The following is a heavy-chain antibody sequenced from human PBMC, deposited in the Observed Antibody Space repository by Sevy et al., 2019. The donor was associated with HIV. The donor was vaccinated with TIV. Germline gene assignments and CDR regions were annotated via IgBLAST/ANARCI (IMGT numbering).Heavy chain of an antibody. CDR1: GFTFSNAW. D-gene: IGHD5-12*01. V-gene: IGHV3-15*01. Sequence: GGSLRLSCAASGFTFSNAWMSWVRQAPGKGLEWVGRIKKKTDGGTKDYAAPGKGRFTISREDSKNTLYLQMNSLKTEDTAVYYCTTGILATITEDYFDYWGQGTLVTVSS. CDR3: TTGILATITEDYFDY. J-gene: IGHJ4*02. CDR2: IKKKTDGGTK.